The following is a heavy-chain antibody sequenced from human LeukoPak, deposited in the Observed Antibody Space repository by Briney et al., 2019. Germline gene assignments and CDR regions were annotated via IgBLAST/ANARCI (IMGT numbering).Heavy chain of an antibody. CDR2: INGGGGST. J-gene: IGHJ4*02. Sequence: GGSLRLSCAASGFTFSSYAMSWVRQAPGKGLEWVSAINGGGGSTYYADSVKGRFTISRDNSKNTLYLQMNSLRAEDTAVYYCAPKVVGSAPFDYWGQGTLVTVSS. D-gene: IGHD2-15*01. CDR1: GFTFSSYA. CDR3: APKVVGSAPFDY. V-gene: IGHV3-23*01.